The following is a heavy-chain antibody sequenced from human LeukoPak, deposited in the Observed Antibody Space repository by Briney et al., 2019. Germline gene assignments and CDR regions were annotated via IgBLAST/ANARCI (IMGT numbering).Heavy chain of an antibody. CDR2: INHSGST. Sequence: KPSETLSLTCAVYGGSFSGYYWSWIRQPPGKGLEWIGEINHSGSTNYNPSLKSRVTISVDTSKNQFPLKLSSVTAADTAVYYCARGPHDFWSGYYKSYYFDYWGQGTLVTVSS. V-gene: IGHV4-34*01. D-gene: IGHD3-3*01. CDR3: ARGPHDFWSGYYKSYYFDY. CDR1: GGSFSGYY. J-gene: IGHJ4*02.